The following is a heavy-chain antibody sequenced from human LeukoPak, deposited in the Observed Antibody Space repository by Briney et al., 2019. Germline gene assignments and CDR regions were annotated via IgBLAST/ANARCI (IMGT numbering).Heavy chain of an antibody. D-gene: IGHD2-15*01. V-gene: IGHV1-18*01. J-gene: IGHJ4*02. CDR3: ARSWRFCSGDSCYPIDY. CDR1: GYTFTSYG. CDR2: ISAYNGNT. Sequence: ASVKVSCKASGYTFTSYGITWVRQAPGQGLEWMGWISAYNGNTNYAQKLQGRVTMTTDTSTSTAYMELRSLRPDDTAVYYCARSWRFCSGDSCYPIDYWGQGTLVTVSS.